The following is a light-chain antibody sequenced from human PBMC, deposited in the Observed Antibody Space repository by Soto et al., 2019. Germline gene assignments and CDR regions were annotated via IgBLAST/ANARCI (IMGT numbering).Light chain of an antibody. CDR2: EGS. CDR3: CSYAGSSPSYVV. V-gene: IGLV2-23*01. Sequence: QSALTQPASVSGSPGQSITISCTGTSSDVGSYNLVSWYQQHPGKAPKLMIYEGSKRPSGVSNRFSGSKSGNTASLTISGLQAEDEADYYCCSYAGSSPSYVVFGGGTKLTVL. J-gene: IGLJ2*01. CDR1: SSDVGSYNL.